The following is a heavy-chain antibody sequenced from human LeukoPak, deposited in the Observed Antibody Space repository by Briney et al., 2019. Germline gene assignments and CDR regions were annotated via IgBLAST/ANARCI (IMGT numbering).Heavy chain of an antibody. D-gene: IGHD6-13*01. V-gene: IGHV3-53*01. CDR2: IYGGGST. CDR1: GFTVSSNY. J-gene: IGHJ4*02. Sequence: PGGSLRLSCAASGFTVSSNYMSRVRQAPGKGPEWVSVIYGGGSTYYADSVKGRFTISRDNSKNTLYLQMNSLRAEDTAVYYCARDLAAGGTYPHYWGQGTLVTVSS. CDR3: ARDLAAGGTYPHY.